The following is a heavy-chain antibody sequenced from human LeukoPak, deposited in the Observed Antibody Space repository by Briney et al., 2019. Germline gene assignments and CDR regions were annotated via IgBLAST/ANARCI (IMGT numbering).Heavy chain of an antibody. CDR2: ISDDGSTK. CDR1: GITFSGFE. J-gene: IGHJ4*02. Sequence: GGSLRLSCVGSGITFSGFELNWVRQAPGKGLDWVSYISDDGSTKTYGDSVEGRFTISRDNAKNTPSLQMNSLRLEDTGVYYCSRRFRDWGRGILVTASS. V-gene: IGHV3-48*03. CDR3: SRRFRD.